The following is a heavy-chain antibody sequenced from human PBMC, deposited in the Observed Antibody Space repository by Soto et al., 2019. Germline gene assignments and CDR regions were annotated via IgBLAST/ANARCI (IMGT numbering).Heavy chain of an antibody. CDR2: IEPSDSDT. D-gene: IGHD6-6*01. J-gene: IGHJ4*02. V-gene: IGHV5-10-1*03. Sequence: EVQLVQSGAEVKKPGESLRISCKGSGHIFSNYWISWVRQMPGKGLEWMGKIEPSDSDTNYSQSFQGHVTISADESITTAYLQWASLKASDTALYYCAAHLYRTSSLDYWGQGTLVTVPS. CDR3: AAHLYRTSSLDY. CDR1: GHIFSNYW.